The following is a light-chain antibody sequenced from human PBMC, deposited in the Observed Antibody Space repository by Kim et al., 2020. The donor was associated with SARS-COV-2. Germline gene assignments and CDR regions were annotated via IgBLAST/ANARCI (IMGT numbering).Light chain of an antibody. J-gene: IGKJ2*01. Sequence: LSPGERATLSCVTSQSVRSSFLAWYQQKPGLAPRLLIHEASTRATGIPDRFSGSGSGTAYTLTISRVEPEDIAVYYCQQYVFSPRTFGQGTKLEI. CDR3: QQYVFSPRT. CDR1: QSVRSSF. V-gene: IGKV3D-20*01. CDR2: EAS.